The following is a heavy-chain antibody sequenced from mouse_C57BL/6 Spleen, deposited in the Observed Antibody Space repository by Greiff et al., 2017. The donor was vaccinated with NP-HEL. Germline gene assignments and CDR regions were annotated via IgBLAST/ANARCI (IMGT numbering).Heavy chain of an antibody. CDR1: GFNIKDDY. CDR3: TTRSGNYFDY. Sequence: VQLQQSGAELVRPGASVKLSCTASGFNIKDDYMHWVKQRPEQGLEWIGWIDPENGDTEYASKFQGKATITADTSSNTAYLQLSSLTSEDTAVYYCTTRSGNYFDYWGQGTTLTVSS. J-gene: IGHJ2*01. D-gene: IGHD3-1*01. V-gene: IGHV14-4*01. CDR2: IDPENGDT.